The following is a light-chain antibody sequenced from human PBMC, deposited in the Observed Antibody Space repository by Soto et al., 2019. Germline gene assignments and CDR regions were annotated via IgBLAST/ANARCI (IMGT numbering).Light chain of an antibody. Sequence: QSVLTQPPSASETPGQRVTVSCSGSSSNIGRSAVNWYQQLPGAAPKLLIYSNNQRPSGVPDRFSGSKSGTSASLAISGLQSEDEADYYCAAWDDSLNGWVFGGGTQLTVL. CDR1: SSNIGRSA. J-gene: IGLJ7*01. CDR3: AAWDDSLNGWV. V-gene: IGLV1-44*01. CDR2: SNN.